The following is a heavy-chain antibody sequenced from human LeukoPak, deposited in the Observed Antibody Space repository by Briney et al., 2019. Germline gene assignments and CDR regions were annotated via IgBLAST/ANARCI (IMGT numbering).Heavy chain of an antibody. D-gene: IGHD1-26*01. J-gene: IGHJ4*02. CDR2: IWYDGSNK. CDR1: GFTFSSYA. Sequence: PGRSLRLSCAASGFTFSSYAMHWVRQAPGKGLEWVAVIWYDGSNKYYADSVKGRFTISRDNSKNTLYLQMNSLRAEDTAVYYCARMSGSHLDYWGQGTLVIVSS. CDR3: ARMSGSHLDY. V-gene: IGHV3-33*08.